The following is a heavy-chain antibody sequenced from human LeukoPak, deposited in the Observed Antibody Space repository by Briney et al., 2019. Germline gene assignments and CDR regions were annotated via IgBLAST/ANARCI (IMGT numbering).Heavy chain of an antibody. CDR1: GYTFTGYY. CDR3: ARVGVVVRGVLDY. CDR2: MNPNSGNT. Sequence: GASVKVSCKASGYTFTGYYMHWVRQATGQGLEWMGWMNPNSGNTGYAQKFQGRVTITRNTSISTAYMELSSLRSEDTAVYYCARVGVVVRGVLDYWGQGILVTVSS. D-gene: IGHD3-10*01. J-gene: IGHJ4*02. V-gene: IGHV1-8*03.